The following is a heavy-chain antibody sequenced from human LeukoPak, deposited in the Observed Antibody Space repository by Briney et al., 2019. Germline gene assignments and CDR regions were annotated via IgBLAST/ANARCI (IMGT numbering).Heavy chain of an antibody. J-gene: IGHJ5*02. CDR2: ISSSSSTI. CDR3: ARQIAAAGRGWFDP. V-gene: IGHV3-48*01. Sequence: GGSLRLSCAASGFTFSSYSMNWVRQAPGKGLEWVSYISSSSSTIYYADSVKGRFTISRDNAKNSLYLQMNSLRAEDTAVYYCARQIAAAGRGWFDPWGQGTLVTVSS. D-gene: IGHD6-13*01. CDR1: GFTFSSYS.